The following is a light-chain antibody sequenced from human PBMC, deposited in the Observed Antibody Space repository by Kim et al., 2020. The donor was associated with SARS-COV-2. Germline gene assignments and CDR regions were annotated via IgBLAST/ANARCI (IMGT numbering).Light chain of an antibody. V-gene: IGKV3-15*01. CDR2: GAS. CDR3: QQYNNWPYT. J-gene: IGKJ2*01. CDR1: QSVSSN. Sequence: SVSPGERATLSCRASQSVSSNLAWYQQKPGQAPRLLIDGASTRATGVPAGFSGSGSGTEFTLTISSLQSEDFAVYHCQQYNNWPYTFGQGTKLEI.